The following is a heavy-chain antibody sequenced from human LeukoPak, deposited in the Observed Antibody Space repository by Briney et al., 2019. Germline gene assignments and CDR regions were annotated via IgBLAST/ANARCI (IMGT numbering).Heavy chain of an antibody. CDR1: GFTFSHYA. J-gene: IGHJ4*02. D-gene: IGHD3-10*01. V-gene: IGHV3-23*01. CDR3: AKDVGVILFDY. CDR2: ISGSGGDT. Sequence: GGSLRLSCAASGFTFSHYAMGWVRQAPGKGLEWVSTISGSGGDTHYADSVEGRFAISRDNSKNTLYLQMNSLRAEDTAVYYCAKDVGVILFDYWGQGTLVTVSS.